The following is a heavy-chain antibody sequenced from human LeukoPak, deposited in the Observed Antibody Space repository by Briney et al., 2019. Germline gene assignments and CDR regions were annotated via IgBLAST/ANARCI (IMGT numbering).Heavy chain of an antibody. CDR3: AREDGYCSSTSCPNWFDP. D-gene: IGHD2-2*03. CDR1: GYTFTSYA. Sequence: ASVKVSCKASGYTFTSYAMHWVRQAPGQRLEWMGWINAGNGNTKYSQKFQGRVTITRDTSASTAYMELSSLRSEDTAVYYCAREDGYCSSTSCPNWFDPWGQGTLVTVSS. J-gene: IGHJ5*02. V-gene: IGHV1-3*01. CDR2: INAGNGNT.